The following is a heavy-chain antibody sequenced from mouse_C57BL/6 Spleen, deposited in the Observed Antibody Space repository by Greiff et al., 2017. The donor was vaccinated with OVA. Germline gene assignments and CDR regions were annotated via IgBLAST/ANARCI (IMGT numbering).Heavy chain of an antibody. J-gene: IGHJ1*03. CDR3: ARRGVYYGSSPYWYFDV. D-gene: IGHD1-1*01. V-gene: IGHV1-26*01. CDR2: INPNNGGT. CDR1: GYTFTDYY. Sequence: VQLQQSGPELVKPGASVKISCKASGYTFTDYYMNWVKQSHGKSLEWIGDINPNNGGTSYNQKFKGKATLTVDKSSSTAYMELRSLTSEDSAVYYCARRGVYYGSSPYWYFDVWGTGTTVTVSS.